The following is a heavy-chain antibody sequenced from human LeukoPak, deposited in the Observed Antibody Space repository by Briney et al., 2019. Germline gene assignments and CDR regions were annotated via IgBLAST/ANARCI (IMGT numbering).Heavy chain of an antibody. CDR3: ARAVVVRAAMGPYFDY. CDR1: GGSISSYY. V-gene: IGHV4-4*07. CDR2: IYTSGST. Sequence: SETLSLTCTVSGGSISSYYWSWIRQPAGKGLEWIGRIYTSGSTNYNPSLKSRVTMSVDTSKNQFSLKLSSVTAADTVVYYCARAVVVRAAMGPYFDYWGQGTLVTVSS. D-gene: IGHD2-2*01. J-gene: IGHJ4*02.